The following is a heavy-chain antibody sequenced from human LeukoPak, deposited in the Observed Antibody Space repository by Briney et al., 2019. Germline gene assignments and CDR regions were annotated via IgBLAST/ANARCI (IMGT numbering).Heavy chain of an antibody. CDR2: ISAFNGKT. CDR3: ARDGPLAYDSSGLDY. V-gene: IGHV1-18*01. J-gene: IGHJ4*02. Sequence: ASVTVSCKSSGYTFTSFGVSWVRQAPGQGLEWMGWISAFNGKTNYAQEFQGRVTMTTDTSTGTAYMDLRSLRSDDTAVYYCARDGPLAYDSSGLDYWGQGTLVTVSS. CDR1: GYTFTSFG. D-gene: IGHD3-22*01.